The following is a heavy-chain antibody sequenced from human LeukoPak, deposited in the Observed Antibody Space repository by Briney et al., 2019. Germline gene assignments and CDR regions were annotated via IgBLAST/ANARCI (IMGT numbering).Heavy chain of an antibody. Sequence: ASVKVSCKASGYTFTSYGISWVRQAPGQGLEWMGWISAYNGNTNYAQKLQGRVTMTTDTSTSTAYMELRSLRSDDTAVYYCARRLIAVAGSAYYYYMDVWGKGTTVTVS. J-gene: IGHJ6*03. V-gene: IGHV1-18*01. CDR1: GYTFTSYG. CDR3: ARRLIAVAGSAYYYYMDV. D-gene: IGHD6-19*01. CDR2: ISAYNGNT.